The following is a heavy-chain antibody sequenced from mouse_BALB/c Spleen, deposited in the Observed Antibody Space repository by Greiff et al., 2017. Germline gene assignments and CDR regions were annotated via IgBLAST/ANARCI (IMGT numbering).Heavy chain of an antibody. CDR2: IYPGNSDT. CDR1: GYSFTSYW. J-gene: IGHJ2*01. V-gene: IGHV1-5*01. D-gene: IGHD1-2*01. Sequence: EVQLQQSGTVLARPGASVKMSCKASGYSFTSYWMHWVKQRPGQGLEWIGAIYPGNSDTSYNQTFKGKAKLTAVTSASTAYMELSSLTNEDSAVYYCTREGSLSPLDYWGQGTTLTVSS. CDR3: TREGSLSPLDY.